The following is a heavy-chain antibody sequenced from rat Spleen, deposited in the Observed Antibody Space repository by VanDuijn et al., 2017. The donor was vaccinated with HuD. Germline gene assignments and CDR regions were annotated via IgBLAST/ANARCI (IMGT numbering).Heavy chain of an antibody. J-gene: IGHJ4*01. CDR3: GKDMNYYSTYPFYVMGD. CDR1: GYSITSSYR. V-gene: IGHV3-3*01. D-gene: IGHD1-2*01. Sequence: EVQLQESGPGLVKPSQSLSLTCSVTGYSITSSYRWNWIRKFPGNKLEWMGYINNAGSTNSNPSLKSRISSTRDTSKNQFFLQVNSVTTEDTATYYCGKDMNYYSTYPFYVMGDWGQGASVTVSS. CDR2: INNAGST.